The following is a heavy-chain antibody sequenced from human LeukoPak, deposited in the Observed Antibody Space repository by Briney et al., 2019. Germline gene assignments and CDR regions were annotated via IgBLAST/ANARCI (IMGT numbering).Heavy chain of an antibody. CDR2: IKQDGSEK. CDR1: GFTFSSYS. D-gene: IGHD2-2*01. J-gene: IGHJ6*03. CDR3: ARDRCSSTSCWKDYYYYYMDV. Sequence: PGGSLRLSCAASGFTFSSYSMNWVRQAPGKGLEWVANIKQDGSEKYYVDSVKGRFTISRDNAKNSLYLQMNSLRAEDTAVYYCARDRCSSTSCWKDYYYYYMDVWGKGTTVTVSS. V-gene: IGHV3-7*01.